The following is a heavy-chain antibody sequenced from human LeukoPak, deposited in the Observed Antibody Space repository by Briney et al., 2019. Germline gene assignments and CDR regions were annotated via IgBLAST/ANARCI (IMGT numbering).Heavy chain of an antibody. D-gene: IGHD6-19*01. CDR3: SRAYTTGWLGINDF. V-gene: IGHV3-49*04. J-gene: IGHJ4*02. Sequence: QSGGSLRLSCTGSGFSFSDYAMTWVPEAPGKGLEWVGFIRNKANGATADYAASVKGRFTISRDDSKTTAYLQMNSLKTEDTAVYYCSRAYTTGWLGINDFWGQGALVTVSS. CDR2: IRNKANGATA. CDR1: GFSFSDYA.